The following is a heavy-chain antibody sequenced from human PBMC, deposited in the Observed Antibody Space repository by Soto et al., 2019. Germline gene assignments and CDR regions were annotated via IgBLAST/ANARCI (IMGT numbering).Heavy chain of an antibody. Sequence: EVQLVESGGGLVQPWGSLRLSCAASGFTFSNYWMHWVRQAPGKGLAWVARIDHDGSTDYAGSVRGRFTVSRDNAESMLYLQMNSLRDDDTALYYCVRDSHGDYWGQGTLVTVSS. J-gene: IGHJ4*02. CDR3: VRDSHGDY. V-gene: IGHV3-74*01. CDR1: GFTFSNYW. CDR2: IDHDGST.